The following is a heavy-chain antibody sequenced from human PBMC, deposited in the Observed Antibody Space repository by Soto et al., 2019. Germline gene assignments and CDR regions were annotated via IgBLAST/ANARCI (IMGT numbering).Heavy chain of an antibody. D-gene: IGHD5-18*01. CDR1: AGSLSSSSYY. CDR2: IYYSGST. CDR3: AIHAFNVPAMVTR. J-gene: IGHJ4*02. Sequence: SETFSHTCSVSAGSLSSSSYYCGCIRQLPGKGLECIGSIYYSGSTYYNPSLKSRVTISADTCKNQFSLKLSSVTAAEPAVYYCAIHAFNVPAMVTRWSQGNLVTVS. V-gene: IGHV4-39*01.